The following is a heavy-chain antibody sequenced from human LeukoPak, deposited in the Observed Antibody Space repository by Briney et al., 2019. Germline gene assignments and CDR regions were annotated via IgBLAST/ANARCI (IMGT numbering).Heavy chain of an antibody. CDR1: GFSFSAYW. J-gene: IGHJ4*02. D-gene: IGHD2-15*01. CDR3: ARFGYVAAVDL. Sequence: GGSLRLSCAASGFSFSAYWMTWVRQAPGTGLEWVANINPAGSETYYVDPVKGRFSISRDNAKNLVYLQMNSLRAEDTAVYYCARFGYVAAVDLWGQGTPVTVSS. CDR2: INPAGSET. V-gene: IGHV3-7*01.